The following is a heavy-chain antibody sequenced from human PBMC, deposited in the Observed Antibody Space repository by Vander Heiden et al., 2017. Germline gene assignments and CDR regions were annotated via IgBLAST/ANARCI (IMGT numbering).Heavy chain of an antibody. J-gene: IGHJ4*02. CDR2: IWYDGSNK. V-gene: IGHV3-33*01. CDR1: GSIFSSYG. CDR3: ARCAGSGNYYLSNYFEE. D-gene: IGHD3-10*01. Sequence: QVHLVESGGGVVQPGRSLRLSCAASGSIFSSYGMHWVLQAPGKGLEWVAVIWYDGSNKFYADSVRGRFTISRDNSRNTLYLQMNSLRAEDTAVYYCARCAGSGNYYLSNYFEEWGQGTLVTVSS.